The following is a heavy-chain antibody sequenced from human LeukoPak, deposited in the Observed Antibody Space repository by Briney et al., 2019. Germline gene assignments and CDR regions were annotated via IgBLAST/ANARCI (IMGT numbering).Heavy chain of an antibody. CDR2: INPSGGST. Sequence: ASVRVSCKASGYTFTGYYMHWVRQAPGQGLEWMGIINPSGGSTSYAQKFQGRVTMTRDTSTSTVYMELSSLRSEDTAVYYCARFVRSRGAFDIWGQGTMVTVSS. J-gene: IGHJ3*02. CDR3: ARFVRSRGAFDI. V-gene: IGHV1-46*01. CDR1: GYTFTGYY. D-gene: IGHD3-16*02.